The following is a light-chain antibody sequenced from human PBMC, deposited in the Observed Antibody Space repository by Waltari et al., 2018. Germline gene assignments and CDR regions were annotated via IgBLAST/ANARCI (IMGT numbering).Light chain of an antibody. J-gene: IGKJ4*01. CDR3: QQYDASSVT. CDR1: QSISGSW. Sequence: EIVLTQSPGTLSLSPGERATLSCRASQSISGSWLAWYQQKPGQAPRLLMYGASSRATAIPDRFSGSGSVTDFTLTISRLEPEDFAVYYCQQYDASSVTFGGGTKVEIK. CDR2: GAS. V-gene: IGKV3-20*01.